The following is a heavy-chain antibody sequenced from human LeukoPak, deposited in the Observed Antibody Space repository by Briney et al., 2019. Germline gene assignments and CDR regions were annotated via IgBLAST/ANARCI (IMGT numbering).Heavy chain of an antibody. CDR3: ARIDMVRGGTDAFDI. Sequence: PGGSLRLSCAASGFTFSSYEMNWVRQAPGKGLEWVSYISSSGSTIYYADSVKGRFTISRDNAKNSLYLQMNSLRAEDTAVYYCARIDMVRGGTDAFDIWGQGTMVTVSS. V-gene: IGHV3-48*03. CDR2: ISSSGSTI. CDR1: GFTFSSYE. J-gene: IGHJ3*02. D-gene: IGHD3-10*01.